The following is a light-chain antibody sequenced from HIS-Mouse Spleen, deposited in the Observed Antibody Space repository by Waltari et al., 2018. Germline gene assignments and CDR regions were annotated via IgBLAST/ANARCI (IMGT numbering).Light chain of an antibody. V-gene: IGLV2-11*01. Sequence: QSALTQPRSLFGSPGQSVTISCTGTSSDLAGYNHVSRYPPHPGKAPKLMLYEVSKRPSGVPDRFSGSKSGNTASLTISGLQAEDEADYYCCSYAGSYTLVFGGGTKLTVL. CDR2: EVS. J-gene: IGLJ2*01. CDR1: SSDLAGYNH. CDR3: CSYAGSYTLV.